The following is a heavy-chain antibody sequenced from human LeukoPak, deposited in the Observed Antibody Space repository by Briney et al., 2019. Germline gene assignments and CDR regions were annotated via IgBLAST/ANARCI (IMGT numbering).Heavy chain of an antibody. CDR2: TYYRSKRYN. D-gene: IGHD3-9*01. V-gene: IGHV6-1*01. Sequence: SQTLSLTCAISGDSVSSKSAAWNWIRQSPSRGLEWLGRTYYRSKRYNDYAVSVKSRISVNPDTTKNQFSLQLSSVTPEDTAVYYCARAYYDISTGYLDYWGQGTLVTVSP. CDR3: ARAYYDISTGYLDY. CDR1: GDSVSSKSAA. J-gene: IGHJ4*02.